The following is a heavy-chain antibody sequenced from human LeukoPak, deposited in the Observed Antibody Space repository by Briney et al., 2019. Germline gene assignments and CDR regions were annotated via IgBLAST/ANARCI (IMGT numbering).Heavy chain of an antibody. CDR3: AKAASSSWPSYYYGMDV. V-gene: IGHV3-23*01. Sequence: GGALRLSCAASGFIFSSYSMSWVRQAPGKGLERVSVITGSGGNTYYADSVRGRFTISKDNSKNTVYLQMSSLRDDDTAVYYCAKAASSSWPSYYYGMDVWGQGTTVTVSS. J-gene: IGHJ6*02. D-gene: IGHD6-13*01. CDR1: GFIFSSYS. CDR2: ITGSGGNT.